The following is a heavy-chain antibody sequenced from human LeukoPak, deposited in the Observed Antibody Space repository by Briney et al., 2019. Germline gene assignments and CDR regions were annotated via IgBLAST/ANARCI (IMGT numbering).Heavy chain of an antibody. J-gene: IGHJ4*02. Sequence: GGSLRISCAASGFTLSSYAILWVRQAPGKGLEWVAVISYDGSNEYYADSVKGRFTISRDISKDALYLQMNSLRVEDTAVYYCARGLYGDHWGQGTLVTVSS. CDR3: ARGLYGDH. CDR1: GFTLSSYA. D-gene: IGHD4-17*01. CDR2: ISYDGSNE. V-gene: IGHV3-30-3*01.